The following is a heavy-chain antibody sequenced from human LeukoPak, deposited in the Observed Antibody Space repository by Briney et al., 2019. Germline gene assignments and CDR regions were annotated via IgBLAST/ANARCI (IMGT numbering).Heavy chain of an antibody. Sequence: GASVKVSCKASGGTFSSYAISWVRQAPGQGLEWMGRIIPILGIANYAQKFQGRVTITADKSTSTAYMELSSLRSEDTAVYYCARVYVWFVPPGGDAFDIWGQGTMVTVSS. CDR3: ARVYVWFVPPGGDAFDI. D-gene: IGHD3-10*01. V-gene: IGHV1-69*04. CDR2: IIPILGIA. J-gene: IGHJ3*02. CDR1: GGTFSSYA.